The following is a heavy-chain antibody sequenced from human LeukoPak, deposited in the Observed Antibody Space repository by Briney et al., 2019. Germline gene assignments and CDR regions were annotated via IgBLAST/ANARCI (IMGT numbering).Heavy chain of an antibody. CDR2: IYYSGST. CDR1: GGSISSSIYY. V-gene: IGHV4-39*07. D-gene: IGHD4-17*01. Sequence: PSETLSLTCTVSGGSISSSIYYWGWIRQSPGKGLEWIGSIYYSGSTYYNPSLKSRVTLSVDTSKNQYSLKLSSVTAADTAVYYCARDQRLGDYNRGLVYYYYMDVWGKGTTVTISS. CDR3: ARDQRLGDYNRGLVYYYYMDV. J-gene: IGHJ6*03.